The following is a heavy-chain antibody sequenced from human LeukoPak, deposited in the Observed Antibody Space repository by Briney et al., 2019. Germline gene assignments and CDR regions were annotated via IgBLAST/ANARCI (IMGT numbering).Heavy chain of an antibody. J-gene: IGHJ6*03. D-gene: IGHD5-24*01. Sequence: GESLKISCKGSGYSFTSYWIGWVRQMPGKGLEWMGIIYPGDSDTRYSPSLQGQVTISADKSISTAYLQWSSLKASDTAMYYCARSSVEMATIGHHYYYYYMDVWGKGTTLTVSS. CDR2: IYPGDSDT. CDR3: ARSSVEMATIGHHYYYYYMDV. V-gene: IGHV5-51*01. CDR1: GYSFTSYW.